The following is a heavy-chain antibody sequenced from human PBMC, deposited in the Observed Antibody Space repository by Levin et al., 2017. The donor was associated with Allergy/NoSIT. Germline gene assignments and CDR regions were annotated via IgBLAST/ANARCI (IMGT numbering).Heavy chain of an antibody. J-gene: IGHJ4*02. D-gene: IGHD2-2*01. CDR1: GFTFSDHY. Sequence: LSLTCAASGFTFSDHYMDWVRQTPGKGLEWVGRSRNKANDYTTAYAASVKGRFTISRDDSMNSLSLQMNSLKAEDTAVYYCARASRGYCISTTCYDIDYWGQGTPVTVSS. V-gene: IGHV3-72*01. CDR2: SRNKANDYTT. CDR3: ARASRGYCISTTCYDIDY.